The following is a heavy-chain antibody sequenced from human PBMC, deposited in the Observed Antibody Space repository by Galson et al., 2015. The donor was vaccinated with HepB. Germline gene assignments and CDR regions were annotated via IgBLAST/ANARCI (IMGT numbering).Heavy chain of an antibody. CDR2: IRSKANSYAT. CDR3: TRHGDSSGWFREGDRDY. J-gene: IGHJ4*02. D-gene: IGHD6-19*01. V-gene: IGHV3-73*01. Sequence: SLRLSCAASGFTFSGSAMHWVRQASGKGLEWVGRIRSKANSYATAYAASVKCRFTITRDDSKNTAYLQMNSLKTEDTAVYYCTRHGDSSGWFREGDRDYWGQRTLVTVSS. CDR1: GFTFSGSA.